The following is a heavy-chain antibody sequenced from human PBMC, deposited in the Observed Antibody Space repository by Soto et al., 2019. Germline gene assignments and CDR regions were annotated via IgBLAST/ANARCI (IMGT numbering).Heavy chain of an antibody. D-gene: IGHD3-10*01. CDR3: ASDGSGNYSPVDY. CDR2: INHSGST. Sequence: TLSLTCAVYGGSFSGYYWSWIRQPPGKGLEWIGEINHSGSTNYNPSLKSRVTISVDTSKNQFSLKLSSVTAADTAVYYCASDGSGNYSPVDYWGQGTLVTVSS. J-gene: IGHJ4*02. V-gene: IGHV4-34*01. CDR1: GGSFSGYY.